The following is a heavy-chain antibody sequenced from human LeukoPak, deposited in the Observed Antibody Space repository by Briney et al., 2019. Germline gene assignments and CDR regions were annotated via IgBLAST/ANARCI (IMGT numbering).Heavy chain of an antibody. D-gene: IGHD6-19*01. CDR1: GFTFSSYG. V-gene: IGHV3-30*18. CDR2: ISYDGSNK. J-gene: IGHJ3*02. Sequence: GGSLRLSCAASGFTFSSYGMHLVRQAPGKGLEWLAVISYDGSNKYYADSVKGRFTISRDNSKNTLYLQMNSLRAEDTAVYYCAKEEQWLVLSGDDAFDIWGQGTMDTVSS. CDR3: AKEEQWLVLSGDDAFDI.